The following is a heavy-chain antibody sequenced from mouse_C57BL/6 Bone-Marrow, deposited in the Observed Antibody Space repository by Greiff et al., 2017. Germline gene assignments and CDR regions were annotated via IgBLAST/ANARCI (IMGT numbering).Heavy chain of an antibody. CDR3: AREDYGSPWYFDV. CDR1: GYTFTDYY. V-gene: IGHV1-26*01. J-gene: IGHJ1*03. CDR2: INPNNGGT. Sequence: EVQLQQSGPELVKPGASVKISCKASGYTFTDYYLNWVKQSHGKSLEWIGDINPNNGGTSYNQKFKGKATLTVDKSSSTAYMELRSLTSEDSAVYYCAREDYGSPWYFDVWGTGTTVTGSS. D-gene: IGHD1-1*01.